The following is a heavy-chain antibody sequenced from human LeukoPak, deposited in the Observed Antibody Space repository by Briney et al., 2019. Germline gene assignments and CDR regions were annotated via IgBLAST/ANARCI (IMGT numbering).Heavy chain of an antibody. CDR2: IYYSGTT. D-gene: IGHD6-13*01. CDR3: ARVRYGYSSSWQFDN. CDR1: GGSISPHY. V-gene: IGHV4-59*11. Sequence: SETLSLTCTVSGGSISPHYWSWIRQIPGKGLEWIGYIYYSGTTNSNPSLTSRVTISLDASKNQFSVRLSSVTAADTAIYYCARVRYGYSSSWQFDNWGRGTLVTVSS. J-gene: IGHJ4*02.